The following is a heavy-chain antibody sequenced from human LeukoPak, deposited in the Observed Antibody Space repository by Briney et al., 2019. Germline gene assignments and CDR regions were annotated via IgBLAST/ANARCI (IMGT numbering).Heavy chain of an antibody. Sequence: SETLSLTCTVSGASISSYYWSWLRQPPGKGLEWLGHIYTSGSTNYNPSLKSRVTISVDTSKNQFSLKLSSVTAADTAVYYCARHKPYSSSSGVGFWFDPWGQGTLVTVSS. D-gene: IGHD6-6*01. CDR1: GASISSYY. CDR2: IYTSGST. J-gene: IGHJ5*02. CDR3: ARHKPYSSSSGVGFWFDP. V-gene: IGHV4-4*09.